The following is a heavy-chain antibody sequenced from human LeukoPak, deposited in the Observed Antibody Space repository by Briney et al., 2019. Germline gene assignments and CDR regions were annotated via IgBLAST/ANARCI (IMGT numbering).Heavy chain of an antibody. CDR3: ARAKLVAGTYFDY. V-gene: IGHV3-11*05. Sequence: GGSLRLSCAASGFTFSDYYMSWIRQAPGKGLEWVSYISSSSSYTNYADSVKGRFTISRDNAKNSLYLQMNSLRAEDTAVYYCARAKLVAGTYFDYWGRGTLVTVSS. D-gene: IGHD6-19*01. J-gene: IGHJ4*02. CDR1: GFTFSDYY. CDR2: ISSSSSYT.